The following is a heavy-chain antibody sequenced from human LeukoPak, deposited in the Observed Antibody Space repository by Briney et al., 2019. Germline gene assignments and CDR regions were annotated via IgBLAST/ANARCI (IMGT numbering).Heavy chain of an antibody. V-gene: IGHV4-30-4*08. Sequence: KSSETLSLTCTVSGGSISSGDYYWSWIRQPPGKGLEWIGYIYYSGSTYYNPSLKSRVTISVDTSKNQFSLKLSSVTAADTAVYYWARAGSNPYGVVKFAFDIWGQGTMVTVSS. CDR2: IYYSGST. D-gene: IGHD3-22*01. J-gene: IGHJ3*02. CDR1: GGSISSGDYY. CDR3: ARAGSNPYGVVKFAFDI.